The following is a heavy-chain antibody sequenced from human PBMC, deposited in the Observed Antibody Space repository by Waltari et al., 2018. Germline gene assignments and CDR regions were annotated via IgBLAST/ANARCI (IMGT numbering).Heavy chain of an antibody. J-gene: IGHJ6*02. CDR1: GGSISSSSYY. CDR2: IYYSGST. D-gene: IGHD2-15*01. Sequence: QLQLQESGPGLVKPSETLSLPCTVSGGSISSSSYYRGWIRQPPGKGLEWIGSIYYSGSTYYNPSLKSRVTISVDTSKNQFSLKLSSVTAADTAVYYCASGGSDYYYGMDVWGQGTTVTVSS. CDR3: ASGGSDYYYGMDV. V-gene: IGHV4-39*01.